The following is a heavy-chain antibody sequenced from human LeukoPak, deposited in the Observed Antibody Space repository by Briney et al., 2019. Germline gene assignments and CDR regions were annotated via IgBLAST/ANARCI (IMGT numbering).Heavy chain of an antibody. J-gene: IGHJ5*02. CDR1: GFTFSSYA. V-gene: IGHV3-23*01. CDR3: AKGGLTICLYNWFDP. D-gene: IGHD4-11*01. Sequence: GGSLGLSCAASGFTFSSYAMSWVRQAPGKGLEWVSAISGSGGSTYYADSVKGRFTISRDNSKNTLYLQMNSLRAEDTAVYYCAKGGLTICLYNWFDPWGQGTLVTVSS. CDR2: ISGSGGST.